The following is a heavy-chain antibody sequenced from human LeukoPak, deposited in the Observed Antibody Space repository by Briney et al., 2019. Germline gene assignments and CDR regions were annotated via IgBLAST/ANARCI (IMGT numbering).Heavy chain of an antibody. CDR3: ARMLEMATIRYFDY. CDR2: ISAYNGNT. J-gene: IGHJ4*02. CDR1: GYTFTSYG. Sequence: ASVKVSCKASGYTFTSYGISWVRQAPGQGLEWMGWISAYNGNTNYVQKLQGRVTMTTDTSTSTAYMELRSLRSDDTAVYYCARMLEMATIRYFDYWGQGTLVTVSS. D-gene: IGHD5-24*01. V-gene: IGHV1-18*01.